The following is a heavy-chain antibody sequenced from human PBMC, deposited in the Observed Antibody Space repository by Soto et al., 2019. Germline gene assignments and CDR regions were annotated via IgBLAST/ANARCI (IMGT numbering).Heavy chain of an antibody. J-gene: IGHJ4*02. D-gene: IGHD2-2*01. CDR2: IYSGGST. Sequence: EVQLVESGGGLIQPGGSLRLSCAASGFNVGSNYMSWVRQAPGKGLEWLSVIYSGGSTYYAESVKGRFTISRDNSKNTLNLQMNALRVEDTAVYYCARGPHVGISTSWGQGTLVTVSS. CDR1: GFNVGSNY. CDR3: ARGPHVGISTS. V-gene: IGHV3-53*01.